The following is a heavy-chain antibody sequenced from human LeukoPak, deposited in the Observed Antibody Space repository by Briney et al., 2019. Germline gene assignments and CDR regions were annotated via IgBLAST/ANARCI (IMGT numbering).Heavy chain of an antibody. V-gene: IGHV3-21*04. CDR3: AKDFESGDYFDY. CDR1: GFTFSSYS. D-gene: IGHD3-10*01. J-gene: IGHJ4*02. Sequence: GGSLRLSCAASGFTFSSYSMNWVRQAPGKGLEWVSSISSSSSYIYYEDSVKGRFIISRDNSKNTLYLQMTSLRAEDTAVYYCAKDFESGDYFDYWGQGTLVTVSS. CDR2: ISSSSSYI.